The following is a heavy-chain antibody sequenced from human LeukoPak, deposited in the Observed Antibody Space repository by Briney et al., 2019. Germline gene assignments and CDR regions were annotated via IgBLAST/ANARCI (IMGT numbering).Heavy chain of an antibody. D-gene: IGHD3-22*01. CDR2: INTYNDNT. J-gene: IGHJ6*02. CDR1: GYTFTSYG. V-gene: IGHV1-18*01. Sequence: ASVKVSCKASGYTFTSYGISWVRQAPGQGLEWMGWINTYNDNTNYAQKLQGRVTMTTDTSTSTAYMELRSLRSDDTAVYYCARDGPPVDRYYYDSSGYYYYYYGMDVWGQGTTVTVSS. CDR3: ARDGPPVDRYYYDSSGYYYYYYGMDV.